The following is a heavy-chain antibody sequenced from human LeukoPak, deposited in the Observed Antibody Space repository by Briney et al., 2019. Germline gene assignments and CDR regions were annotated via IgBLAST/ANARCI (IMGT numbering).Heavy chain of an antibody. CDR3: ARDKRHSYGRYFDP. Sequence: SETLSLTCSVSGGSISTYHWNWIRKPPGKGQEWIGYMQSSGISKYNPSLKSRVNIFVDTSKNQFVLNLRSVTAADTAVYYCARDKRHSYGRYFDPWGQGMLVTVSS. CDR2: MQSSGIS. J-gene: IGHJ4*02. D-gene: IGHD5-18*01. CDR1: GGSISTYH. V-gene: IGHV4-59*01.